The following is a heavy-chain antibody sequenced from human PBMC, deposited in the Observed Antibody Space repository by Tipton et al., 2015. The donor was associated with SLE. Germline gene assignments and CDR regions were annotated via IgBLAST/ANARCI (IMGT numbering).Heavy chain of an antibody. CDR3: AREAGITMVRGALIHAFDI. Sequence: TLSLTCAVCGGSFSGYYWSWIRQPAGKGLEWIGYIYTSGSTNYNPSLKSRVTISVDTSKNQFSLKLSSVTAADTAVYYCAREAGITMVRGALIHAFDIWGQGTMVTVSS. J-gene: IGHJ3*02. CDR2: IYTSGST. V-gene: IGHV4-4*07. D-gene: IGHD3-10*01. CDR1: GGSFSGYY.